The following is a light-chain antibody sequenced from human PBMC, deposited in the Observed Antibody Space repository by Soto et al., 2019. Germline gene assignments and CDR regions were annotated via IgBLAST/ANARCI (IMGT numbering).Light chain of an antibody. CDR3: CAFVRSNALL. V-gene: IGLV2-23*01. J-gene: IGLJ2*01. CDR1: SSDVGSYNL. CDR2: EDN. Sequence: QSALTQPASVSGSPGQSITISCTGTSSDVGSYNLFSWYQHHPGKAPKFIIYEDNKRPSGVSNRFSGSKSGNTASLTISGLQAEDEADYYCCAFVRSNALLFGGGTKLTVL.